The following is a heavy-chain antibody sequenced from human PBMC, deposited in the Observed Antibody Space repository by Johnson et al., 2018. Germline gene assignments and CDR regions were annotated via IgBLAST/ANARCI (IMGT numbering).Heavy chain of an antibody. D-gene: IGHD3-3*01. J-gene: IGHJ6*02. CDR2: IKSKTDGGTT. CDR1: GFTFSNAW. V-gene: IGHV3-15*01. CDR3: TKGALLRVLESTNYNYYGVDG. Sequence: VQLVQSGGGLVKPGGSLRLSCAASGFTFSNAWMSWVRQAPGKGLEWVGRIKSKTDGGTTDYAAPVKGRFTISRDDSKNTLYLQMNSLKTEDTAVYYCTKGALLRVLESTNYNYYGVDGGGQGTTVTVSS.